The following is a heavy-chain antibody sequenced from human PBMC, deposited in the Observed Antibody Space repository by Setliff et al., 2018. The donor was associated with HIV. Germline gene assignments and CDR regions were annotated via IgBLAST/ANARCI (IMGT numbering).Heavy chain of an antibody. Sequence: ASVKVSCKASGFTFSDYYMHWVRQAPGQGLEWMGWVRPYNADKNYAQKFQGRVTMTRKTSISTAYMELRSLRSDDTAVYYCARGYCSSTSCYGIYYFDNWGQGTPVTVSS. CDR3: ARGYCSSTSCYGIYYFDN. J-gene: IGHJ4*02. D-gene: IGHD2-2*01. V-gene: IGHV1-2*02. CDR2: VRPYNADK. CDR1: GFTFSDYY.